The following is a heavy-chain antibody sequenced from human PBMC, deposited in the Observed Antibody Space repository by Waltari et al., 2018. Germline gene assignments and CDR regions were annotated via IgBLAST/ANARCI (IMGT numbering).Heavy chain of an antibody. J-gene: IGHJ4*02. CDR2: IYYSGST. CDR3: ARERVGGVKD. Sequence: QVQLQESGPGLVKPSQTLSLTCTVSGGSISSGDYYWRWIRQPPGKGLEWIGYIYYSGSTYNNPSLKSRVTISVDTSKSQFSLKLSSVTAADTAVYYCARERVGGVKDWGQGTLVTVSS. CDR1: GGSISSGDYY. D-gene: IGHD2-8*02. V-gene: IGHV4-30-4*08.